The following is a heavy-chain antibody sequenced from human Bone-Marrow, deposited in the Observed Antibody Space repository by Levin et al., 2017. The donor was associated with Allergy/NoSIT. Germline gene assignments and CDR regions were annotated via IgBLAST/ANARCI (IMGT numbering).Heavy chain of an antibody. CDR1: GFTFSSYA. CDR2: ISYDGSNK. D-gene: IGHD4-17*01. V-gene: IGHV3-30*04. Sequence: GGSLRLSCAASGFTFSSYAMHWVRQAPGKGLEWVAVISYDGSNKYYADSVKGRFTISRDNSKNTLYLQMNSLRAEDTAVYYCANLMTTGQYYYYYGMDVWGQGTTVTVSS. J-gene: IGHJ6*02. CDR3: ANLMTTGQYYYYYGMDV.